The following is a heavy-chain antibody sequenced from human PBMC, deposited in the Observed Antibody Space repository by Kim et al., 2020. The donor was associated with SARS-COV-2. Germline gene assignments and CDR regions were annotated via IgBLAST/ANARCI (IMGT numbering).Heavy chain of an antibody. V-gene: IGHV3-21*01. Sequence: GGSLRLSCAASGFTFSSYSMNWVRQAPGKGLEWVSSISSSSSYIYYADSVKGRFTISRDNAKNSLYLQMNSLRAEDTAVYYCATSNTPLASAAMAIQLTLDYWGQGTLVTVSS. CDR3: ATSNTPLASAAMAIQLTLDY. CDR2: ISSSSSYI. J-gene: IGHJ4*02. D-gene: IGHD5-18*01. CDR1: GFTFSSYS.